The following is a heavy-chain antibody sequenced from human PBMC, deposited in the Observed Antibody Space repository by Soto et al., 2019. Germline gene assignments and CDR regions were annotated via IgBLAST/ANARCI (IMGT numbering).Heavy chain of an antibody. V-gene: IGHV3-23*01. Sequence: GGSLRPSCAASGFTFSNYAMSWVRQAPGKGLECVSSISGSGGSTYYADSVKGRFTISRDNSKNTVYLEMNSLRAEDTAVYYCVKALGRPVDYWGQGILVTVSS. CDR2: ISGSGGST. CDR1: GFTFSNYA. J-gene: IGHJ4*02. CDR3: VKALGRPVDY.